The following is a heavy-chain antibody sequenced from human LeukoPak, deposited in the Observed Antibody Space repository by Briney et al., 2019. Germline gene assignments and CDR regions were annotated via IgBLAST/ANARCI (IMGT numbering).Heavy chain of an antibody. V-gene: IGHV4-4*07. CDR3: ASTNDIVAVGTFDY. CDR2: IYTSGST. J-gene: IGHJ4*02. Sequence: SETLSLTCTVSGGSISSYYWSWIRQPAGKGLEWIGRIYTSGSTNYNPSLKSRVTMSVDTSKNQFSLKLSSVTAADTAVYYCASTNDIVAVGTFDYWGQGTLVTVSS. D-gene: IGHD3-9*01. CDR1: GGSISSYY.